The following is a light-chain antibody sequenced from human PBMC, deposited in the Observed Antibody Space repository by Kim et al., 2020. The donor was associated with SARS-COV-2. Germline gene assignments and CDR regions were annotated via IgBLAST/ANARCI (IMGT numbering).Light chain of an antibody. CDR3: QVWDTGSDHPI. CDR1: SIGLQS. V-gene: IGLV3-21*04. Sequence: SYELTQPPSVSVAPGKTARITCGENSIGLQSVHWYQQKPGQAPVLVIYYDTDRPSGIPERFSGSNSGNTATLTISRVEAWDEADYYCQVWDTGSDHPIFG. CDR2: YDT. J-gene: IGLJ2*01.